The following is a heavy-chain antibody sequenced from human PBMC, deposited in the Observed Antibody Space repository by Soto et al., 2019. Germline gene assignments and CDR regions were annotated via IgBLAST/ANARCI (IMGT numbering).Heavy chain of an antibody. Sequence: EVQLLESGGDLVQPGGSLRLSCAASGFTFSSNAMSWVRQAAGKGLEWVSAITNTGGDTLYADSVKGRFTISRDNFKNTLYLQMNSLRAEDTAIYYCARASGESYPGSRVFDSRGQGTRVTVSS. V-gene: IGHV3-23*01. CDR2: ITNTGGDT. CDR3: ARASGESYPGSRVFDS. CDR1: GFTFSSNA. D-gene: IGHD3-10*01. J-gene: IGHJ4*02.